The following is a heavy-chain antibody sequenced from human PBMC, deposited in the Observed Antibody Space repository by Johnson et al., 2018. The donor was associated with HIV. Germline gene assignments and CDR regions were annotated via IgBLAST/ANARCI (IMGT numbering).Heavy chain of an antibody. CDR2: IYRGDTP. CDR1: GFTVNGNY. CDR3: AGDGWELLGVAAFDV. J-gene: IGHJ3*01. D-gene: IGHD1-26*01. V-gene: IGHV3-66*02. Sequence: VQLVESGGGLVQPGGSLRLSCAAPGFTVNGNYMSWVRQAPGKGLRWVQVIYRGDTPTYADPVRGRSPISRDTSKNPLDLKMNSLRPEDTAVYYCAGDGWELLGVAAFDVWGQGTLVTVSS.